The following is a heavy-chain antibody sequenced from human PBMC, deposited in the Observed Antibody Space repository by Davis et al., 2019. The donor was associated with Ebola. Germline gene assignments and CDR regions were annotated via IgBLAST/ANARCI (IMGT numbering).Heavy chain of an antibody. CDR2: IYPNSGGT. J-gene: IGHJ3*02. CDR3: ARGGDITLQLVVADRDAFDI. CDR1: GYTFTDYY. Sequence: AASVKVSCKDSGYTFTDYYMHWVRQAPGQGLEWMGRIYPNSGGTNYAQKFQGSVTMTRDTSISTAYMELSRLRSDDTAVYYCARGGDITLQLVVADRDAFDIWGQGTMVIVSS. V-gene: IGHV1-2*06. D-gene: IGHD3-22*01.